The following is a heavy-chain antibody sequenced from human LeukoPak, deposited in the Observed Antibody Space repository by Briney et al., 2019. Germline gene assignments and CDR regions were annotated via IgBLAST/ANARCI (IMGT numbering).Heavy chain of an antibody. CDR2: IFTSGSP. CDR3: ASVGSGSYYYYMDV. D-gene: IGHD3-10*01. CDR1: GGFISSGTHY. V-gene: IGHV4-61*02. Sequence: SETLSLTCDVSGGFISSGTHYWTWIRQPVGKGLEWLGRIFTSGSPTYNSSLESRLTISIDKSKNQFSLKLSSVTAADTAVYYCASVGSGSYYYYMDVWGKGTTVTVSS. J-gene: IGHJ6*03.